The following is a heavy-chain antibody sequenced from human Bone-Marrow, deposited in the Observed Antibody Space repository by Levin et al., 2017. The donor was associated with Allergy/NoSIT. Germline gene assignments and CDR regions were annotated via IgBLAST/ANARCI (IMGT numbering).Heavy chain of an antibody. CDR3: AREDGYVFDY. D-gene: IGHD5-24*01. J-gene: IGHJ4*02. V-gene: IGHV4-31*03. Sequence: PSETLSLTCTVSGGSITSGGYHWSWIRQHPGTDLEWIGYISYRGSTYYNPSLKSRVTLSIDTSKTQFSLNLNSLTAADTAVYFCAREDGYVFDYWGQGTLVTVSS. CDR1: GGSITSGGYH. CDR2: ISYRGST.